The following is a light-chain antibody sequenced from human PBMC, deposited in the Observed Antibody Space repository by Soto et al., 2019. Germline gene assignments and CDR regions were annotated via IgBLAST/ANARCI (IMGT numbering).Light chain of an antibody. Sequence: QSALTQPASVSGSPGQSITISCTGTSSDIGAYNSVSWYQQYPVRAPKLIIYEVSNRPSGVSARFSASKSGNTASLTISGLQAEDEADYYCNSRGGSRPYYVFGTGTKLTVL. CDR3: NSRGGSRPYYV. CDR1: SSDIGAYNS. CDR2: EVS. J-gene: IGLJ1*01. V-gene: IGLV2-14*01.